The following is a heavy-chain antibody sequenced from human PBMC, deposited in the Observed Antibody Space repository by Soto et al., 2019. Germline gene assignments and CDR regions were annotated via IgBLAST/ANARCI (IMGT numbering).Heavy chain of an antibody. CDR3: AKDRLRGGFLTTATTNGMDV. J-gene: IGHJ6*02. V-gene: IGHV3-64D*06. Sequence: GGSLRLSCSASGFTFSSYAMHWVRRAPGRGLEYVSAIGGNGNPTYYADSMKGRFIVSRDNSKNILFLQMSTLRAGDTAVYYCAKDRLRGGFLTTATTNGMDVWGQGTTVTVSS. D-gene: IGHD1-26*01. CDR2: IGGNGNPT. CDR1: GFTFSSYA.